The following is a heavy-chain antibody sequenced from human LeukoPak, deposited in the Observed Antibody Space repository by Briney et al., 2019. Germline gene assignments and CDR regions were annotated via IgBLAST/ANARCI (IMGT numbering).Heavy chain of an antibody. Sequence: PGGSLRLSCAASGFTFSSYAMHWVRQAPGKGLEWVAVISYDGSNKYYADSVKGRFTISRDNSKNTLYLQMNSLRAEDTAVYYCARDRPVLRYFDWLLGWIPWFDPWGQGTLVTVSS. J-gene: IGHJ5*02. CDR3: ARDRPVLRYFDWLLGWIPWFDP. V-gene: IGHV3-30*01. CDR1: GFTFSSYA. CDR2: ISYDGSNK. D-gene: IGHD3-9*01.